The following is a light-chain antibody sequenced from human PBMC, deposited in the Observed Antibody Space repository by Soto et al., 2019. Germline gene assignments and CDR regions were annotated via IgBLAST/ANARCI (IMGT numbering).Light chain of an antibody. V-gene: IGKV1-39*01. CDR2: VAS. J-gene: IGKJ2*01. CDR1: RPISNY. CDR3: QQSYNTPRT. Sequence: DIQMTQSPSSLYASVGDRVTITCLASRPISNYLNWYQQRPGKAPKLLIYVASVLQSGVPSRLGDGGYGTEFALTIRSLQPEDFATYDCQQSYNTPRTFGQGTGLDIQ.